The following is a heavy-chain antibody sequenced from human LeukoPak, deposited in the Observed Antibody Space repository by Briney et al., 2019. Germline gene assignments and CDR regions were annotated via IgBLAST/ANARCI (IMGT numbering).Heavy chain of an antibody. V-gene: IGHV1-69*05. CDR2: IIPIFGTA. Sequence: SVKVSCKASGGTFSSYAISWVRQAPGQGLEWMGRIIPIFGTANYAQKFQGRVTITTDESTSTAYMELSSLRSEDTAVYYCARGSYPRTWFDYWGQGTLVTVSS. J-gene: IGHJ4*02. CDR3: ARGSYPRTWFDY. CDR1: GGTFSSYA.